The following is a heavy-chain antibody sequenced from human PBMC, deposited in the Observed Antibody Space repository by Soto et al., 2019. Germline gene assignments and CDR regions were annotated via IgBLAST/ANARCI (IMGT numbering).Heavy chain of an antibody. V-gene: IGHV3-9*01. D-gene: IGHD2-2*01. CDR2: ISWNSGSI. CDR3: AKSVIGYQLLFSAFDI. Sequence: GGSLRLSCAASGFTFDDYAMHWVRQAPGKGLEWVSGISWNSGSIGYADSVKGRFTISRDNAKNSLYLQMNSLRAEDTALYYCAKSVIGYQLLFSAFDIWGQGTMVTVSS. J-gene: IGHJ3*02. CDR1: GFTFDDYA.